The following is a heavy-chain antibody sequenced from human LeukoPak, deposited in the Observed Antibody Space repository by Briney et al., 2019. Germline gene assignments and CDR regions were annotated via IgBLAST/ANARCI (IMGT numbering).Heavy chain of an antibody. V-gene: IGHV3-53*01. CDR2: IYSGGST. CDR1: GFTFSSYW. CDR3: ARLPMIVGGFDY. J-gene: IGHJ4*02. Sequence: PGGSLRLSCAASGFTFSSYWMHWVRQAPGKGLEWVSVIYSGGSTYYADSVKGRFTISRDNSKNTLYLQMNSLRAEDTAVYYCARLPMIVGGFDYWGQGTLVTVSS. D-gene: IGHD3-22*01.